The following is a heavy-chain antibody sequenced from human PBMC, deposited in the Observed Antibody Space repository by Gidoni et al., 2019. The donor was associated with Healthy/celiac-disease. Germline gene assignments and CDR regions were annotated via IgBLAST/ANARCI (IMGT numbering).Heavy chain of an antibody. CDR2: ISAYNGNT. J-gene: IGHJ5*02. V-gene: IGHV1-18*01. D-gene: IGHD2-2*01. Sequence: QVQLVQSGAEVKKPGASVKVSCKASGYTFTSYGISWVRQAPGQGLEWMGWISAYNGNTNYAQKLQGRVTMTTDTSTSTAYMELRSLRSDDTAVYYCARGRGHCSSTSCRYNWFDPWGQGTLVTVSS. CDR1: GYTFTSYG. CDR3: ARGRGHCSSTSCRYNWFDP.